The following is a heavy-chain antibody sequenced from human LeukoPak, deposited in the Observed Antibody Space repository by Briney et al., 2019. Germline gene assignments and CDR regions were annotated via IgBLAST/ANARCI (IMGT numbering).Heavy chain of an antibody. D-gene: IGHD6-13*01. J-gene: IGHJ4*02. CDR1: GGSISSYY. CDR3: ARVSSSSDFDY. CDR2: IYYSGST. Sequence: SETLSLTCTVSGGSISSYYWSWIRQPPGKGLEWIGYIYYSGSTNYNPSLKSRVTISVDTSKNQFSLMLSSVTAADTAVYYCARVSSSSDFDYWGQGTLVTVSS. V-gene: IGHV4-59*01.